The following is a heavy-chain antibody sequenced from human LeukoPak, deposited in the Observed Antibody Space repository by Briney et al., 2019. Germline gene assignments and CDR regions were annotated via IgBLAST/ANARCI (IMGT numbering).Heavy chain of an antibody. D-gene: IGHD3-10*01. Sequence: GSLRLSCAASGFTFSTYWMTWVRQAPGKGLEWVANMKGDGSEIHYVDSVKGRFTISRDNAKNSLYLQMNSLRVEDTALYHCARALGDSGNYYKWFDPWGQGILVTVSS. CDR1: GFTFSTYW. V-gene: IGHV3-7*03. CDR2: MKGDGSEI. J-gene: IGHJ5*02. CDR3: ARALGDSGNYYKWFDP.